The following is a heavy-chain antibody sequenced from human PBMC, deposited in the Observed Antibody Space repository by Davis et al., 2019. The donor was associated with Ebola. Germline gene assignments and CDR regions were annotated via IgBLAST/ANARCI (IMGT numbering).Heavy chain of an antibody. Sequence: GESLKIPCAASGFTFSSYSMNWVRQAPGKGLEWVSYISSSSTYTNYADSVKGRFTISRDNAKNSLYLQMNSLRAEDTAVYHCAREGSRNWFDPWGQGTLVTVSS. CDR3: AREGSRNWFDP. CDR2: ISSSSTYT. V-gene: IGHV3-21*05. D-gene: IGHD6-13*01. J-gene: IGHJ5*02. CDR1: GFTFSSYS.